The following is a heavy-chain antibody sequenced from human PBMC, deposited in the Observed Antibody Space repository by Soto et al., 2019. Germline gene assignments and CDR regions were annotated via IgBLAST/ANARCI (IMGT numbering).Heavy chain of an antibody. CDR3: TRIVLLLWGAYRPIDY. Sequence: EVQLVESGGGLVQPGGSLRLSCAASGFTFSDHYMDWVRQAPGKGLEWVGRIRNKANSYTTEYAASVKGRFTISRDDSENSLYLQMNSLKTEDTAVYYCTRIVLLLWGAYRPIDYWGQGTLVTVSS. D-gene: IGHD3-16*02. CDR2: IRNKANSYTT. J-gene: IGHJ4*02. CDR1: GFTFSDHY. V-gene: IGHV3-72*01.